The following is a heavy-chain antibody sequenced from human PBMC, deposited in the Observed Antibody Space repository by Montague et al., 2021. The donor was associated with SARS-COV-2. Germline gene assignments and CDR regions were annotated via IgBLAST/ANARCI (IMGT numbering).Heavy chain of an antibody. Sequence: SETLSLTCTVSGGSISSSSYYWGWIRQPPGKGLEWIGSIYYSGSTYYNPSIKSRATISVDTSKNQFSLKLSSVTAADTAVYYCASDGSFRFEILIGPRHYYCGFDVWGQGTTVTVSS. CDR3: ASDGSFRFEILIGPRHYYCGFDV. J-gene: IGHJ6*02. V-gene: IGHV4-39*07. D-gene: IGHD3-9*01. CDR1: GGSISSSSYY. CDR2: IYYSGST.